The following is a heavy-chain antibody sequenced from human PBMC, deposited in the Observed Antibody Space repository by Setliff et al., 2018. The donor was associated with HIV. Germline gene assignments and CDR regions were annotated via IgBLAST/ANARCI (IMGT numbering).Heavy chain of an antibody. V-gene: IGHV4-39*01. CDR1: GGSISSSSYY. Sequence: SETLSLTCTVSGGSISSSSYYWGWIRQPPGKGLEWIGSIYYSGGTYYNPSLKSRVTISVDTSKNQFSLKQSSVTAADTAVYYCARLRTMRRPGNYYYGMDVWGQGTTVTVSS. CDR3: ARLRTMRRPGNYYYGMDV. CDR2: IYYSGGT. J-gene: IGHJ6*02. D-gene: IGHD3-22*01.